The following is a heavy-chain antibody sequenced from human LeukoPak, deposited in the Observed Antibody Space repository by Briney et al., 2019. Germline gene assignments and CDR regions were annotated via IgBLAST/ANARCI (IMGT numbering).Heavy chain of an antibody. V-gene: IGHV1-69*05. CDR1: GGTFSSYA. Sequence: SVKVSCKASGGTFSSYAISWVRQAPGQGLDWMGGIIPIFGTANYAQKFQGRVTITTDESTSTAYMELSSLRSEDTAVYYCATPGGYCSSTSCYLFHYWGQGTLVTVSS. D-gene: IGHD2-2*01. CDR3: ATPGGYCSSTSCYLFHY. J-gene: IGHJ4*02. CDR2: IIPIFGTA.